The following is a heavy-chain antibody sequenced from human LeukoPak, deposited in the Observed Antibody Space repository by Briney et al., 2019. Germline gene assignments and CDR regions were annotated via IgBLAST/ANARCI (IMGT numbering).Heavy chain of an antibody. V-gene: IGHV4-31*03. D-gene: IGHD6-19*01. J-gene: IGHJ5*02. CDR3: ARLAEAWFDP. CDR1: GVSISSGGYY. Sequence: SETLSLTCTVSGVSISSGGYYWSWIRQHPGKGLEWIGYIYYSGSTYYNPSLKSRVTISVDTSKSQFSLKLSSVTAADTAVYYCARLAEAWFDPWGQGTLVTVSS. CDR2: IYYSGST.